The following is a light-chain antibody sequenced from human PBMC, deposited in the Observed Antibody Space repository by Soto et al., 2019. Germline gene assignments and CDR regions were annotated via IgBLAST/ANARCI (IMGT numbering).Light chain of an antibody. Sequence: QSALTQPASVSGSPGQSITISCTGTSSDVGGYNFVSWYQQHPGKAPRLMIFDVNNRPSGVSTRFSGSKSGNTASLTISGLQAEDEADYYCCSYSGSNTLVVFGGGTKLTVL. CDR2: DVN. CDR3: CSYSGSNTLVV. J-gene: IGLJ2*01. CDR1: SSDVGGYNF. V-gene: IGLV2-14*03.